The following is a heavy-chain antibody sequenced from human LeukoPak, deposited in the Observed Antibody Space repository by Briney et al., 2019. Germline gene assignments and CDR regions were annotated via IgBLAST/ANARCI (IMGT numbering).Heavy chain of an antibody. V-gene: IGHV4-34*01. CDR1: GGSFTGYY. J-gene: IGHJ4*02. CDR2: INHSGST. Sequence: SETLSLTCAVYGGSFTGYYWSWIRQPPGKGLEWIGEINHSGSTNYNPSLKSRVTISVYTSNTQYPLKLSSVTAAVTAVYYCASLVSPSDYWGQGTLVTVSS. D-gene: IGHD3-9*01. CDR3: ASLVSPSDY.